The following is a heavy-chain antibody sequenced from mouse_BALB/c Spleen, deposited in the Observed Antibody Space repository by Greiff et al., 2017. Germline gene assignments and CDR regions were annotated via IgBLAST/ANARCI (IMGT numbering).Heavy chain of an antibody. Sequence: LQQPGSELVRPGASVKLSCKASGYTFTSYWMHWVKQRPGQGLEWIGNIYPGSGSTNYDEKFKSKATLTVDTSSSTAYMQLSSLTSEDSAVYYCTRRGTMITTGFAYWGQGTLVTVSA. J-gene: IGHJ3*01. V-gene: IGHV1S22*01. CDR3: TRRGTMITTGFAY. CDR2: IYPGSGST. CDR1: GYTFTSYW. D-gene: IGHD2-4*01.